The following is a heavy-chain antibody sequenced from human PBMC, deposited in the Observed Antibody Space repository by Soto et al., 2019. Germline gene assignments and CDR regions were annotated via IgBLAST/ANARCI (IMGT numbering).Heavy chain of an antibody. CDR2: IIPILGIA. CDR1: GGTFSSYT. J-gene: IGHJ6*02. CDR3: ARDPTTVMPRIYYYGMDV. Sequence: SVKVSCKASGGTFSSYTISWVRQAPGQGLEWMGRIIPILGIANYAQKFQGRVTITADKSTSTAYMELSSLRSEDTAVYYCARDPTTVMPRIYYYGMDVWGQGTTVTVSS. D-gene: IGHD4-17*01. V-gene: IGHV1-69*04.